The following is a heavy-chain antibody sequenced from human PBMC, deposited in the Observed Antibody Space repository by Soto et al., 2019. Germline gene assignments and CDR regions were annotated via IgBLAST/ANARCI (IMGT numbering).Heavy chain of an antibody. CDR2: ISGNGGSP. CDR3: AKDRGSSAQPMDAFDI. J-gene: IGHJ3*02. Sequence: GGSLSLSCAASGFTFISYAMSWVRQAPGKGLEWVSAISGNGGSPYYADSVKGRFTISRDNSKNTLYLQMNSLRAGDTAVYYCAKDRGSSAQPMDAFDIWGQGTMVTVS. V-gene: IGHV3-23*01. CDR1: GFTFISYA. D-gene: IGHD2-15*01.